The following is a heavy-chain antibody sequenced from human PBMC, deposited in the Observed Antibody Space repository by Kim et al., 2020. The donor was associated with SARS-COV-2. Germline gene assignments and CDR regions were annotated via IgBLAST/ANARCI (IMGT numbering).Heavy chain of an antibody. V-gene: IGHV4-34*01. CDR1: GGSFSGYY. Sequence: SETLSLICAVYGGSFSGYYWSWIRQPPGKGLEWIGEINHSGSTNYNPSLKSRVTISVDTSKNQFSLKLSSVTAADTAVYYCARGVFVILTGYRFDYWGQG. CDR3: ARGVFVILTGYRFDY. D-gene: IGHD3-9*01. CDR2: INHSGST. J-gene: IGHJ4*02.